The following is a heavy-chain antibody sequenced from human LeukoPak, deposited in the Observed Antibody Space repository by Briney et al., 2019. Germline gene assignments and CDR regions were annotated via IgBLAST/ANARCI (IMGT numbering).Heavy chain of an antibody. CDR1: GFTFDDYA. J-gene: IGHJ6*02. CDR3: ARDSRGYDFWSGYSLDGMDV. V-gene: IGHV3-9*01. D-gene: IGHD3-3*01. CDR2: ISWNSGSI. Sequence: SLRLSCAASGFTFDDYAMHWVRQAPGKGLEWVSGISWNSGSIGYADSVKGRFTISRDNAKNSLYLQMNSLRAEDTAVYYCARDSRGYDFWSGYSLDGMDVWGQGTTVTVSS.